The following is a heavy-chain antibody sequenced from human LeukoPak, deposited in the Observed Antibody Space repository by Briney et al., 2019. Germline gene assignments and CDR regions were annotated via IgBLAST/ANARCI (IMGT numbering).Heavy chain of an antibody. CDR3: ARDLDGSINAFDI. CDR2: LSYIGVT. J-gene: IGHJ3*02. V-gene: IGHV4-59*12. D-gene: IGHD3-3*02. Sequence: SETLSLTCTVSGGSISSSYWSWIRQPPGEGLEWIGYLSYIGVTNYNPSLNSRVTISVDTAKNQFSLNLTSATAADTAIYYCARDLDGSINAFDIWGQGTLVTVSS. CDR1: GGSISSSY.